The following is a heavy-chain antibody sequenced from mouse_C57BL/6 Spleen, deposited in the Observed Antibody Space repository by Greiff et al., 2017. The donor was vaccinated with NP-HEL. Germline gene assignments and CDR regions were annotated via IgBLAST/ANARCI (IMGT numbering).Heavy chain of an antibody. Sequence: EVMLVESGGDLVKPGGSLKLSCAASGFTFSSYGMSWVRQTPDKRLEWVATISSGGSYTYYPDSVKGRFTISRDNAKNTLYLQMSSLKSEDTAMYYCASRTPYYFDYWGQGTTLTVSS. CDR1: GFTFSSYG. J-gene: IGHJ2*01. CDR2: ISSGGSYT. CDR3: ASRTPYYFDY. V-gene: IGHV5-6*02.